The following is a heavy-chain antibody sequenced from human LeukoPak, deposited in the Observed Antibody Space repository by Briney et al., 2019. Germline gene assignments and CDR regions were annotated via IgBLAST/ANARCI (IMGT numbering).Heavy chain of an antibody. CDR2: IGHTGSIT. V-gene: IGHV3-48*01. Sequence: GGSLRLSCAGSGFTFSSYSMNWVRHAPGKGLEWVSYIGHTGSITDYADSVKGRFTISRDNAKNSLYLQMNTLRAEDTAVYYCVRDGAVVTSGSYPWRYFQYWGQGTLVTVSS. CDR3: VRDGAVVTSGSYPWRYFQY. CDR1: GFTFSSYS. D-gene: IGHD3-10*01. J-gene: IGHJ1*01.